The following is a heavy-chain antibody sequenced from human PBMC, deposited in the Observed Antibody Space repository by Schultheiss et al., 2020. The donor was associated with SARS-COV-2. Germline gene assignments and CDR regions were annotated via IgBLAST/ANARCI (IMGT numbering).Heavy chain of an antibody. CDR2: INPIFGTA. J-gene: IGHJ2*01. Sequence: SVKVSCKASGYTFTSYGISWVRQAPGQGLEWMGGINPIFGTANYAQKFQGRVTITADESTSTAYMELRSLRSDDTAIYYCARDTYCSAGSCFDWYFDVWGRGTLVTVSS. CDR1: GYTFTSYG. V-gene: IGHV1-69*13. D-gene: IGHD2-15*01. CDR3: ARDTYCSAGSCFDWYFDV.